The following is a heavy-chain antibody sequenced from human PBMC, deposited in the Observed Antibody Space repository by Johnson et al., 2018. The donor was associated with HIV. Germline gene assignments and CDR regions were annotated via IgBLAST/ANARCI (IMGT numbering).Heavy chain of an antibody. CDR3: AKDISYGSWIADDFDS. CDR1: GFTVSSYY. D-gene: IGHD3-10*01. V-gene: IGHV3-53*01. CDR2: IYSGGST. J-gene: IGHJ3*02. Sequence: VQLVESGGGLIQPGGSLRLSCAASGFTVSSYYMSWVRQAPGTGLEWVSVIYSGGSTYYADSVKGRFTISRDNSKNTLYLLMNSLRAEDTAVYCCAKDISYGSWIADDFDSLGQGTMVTVYS.